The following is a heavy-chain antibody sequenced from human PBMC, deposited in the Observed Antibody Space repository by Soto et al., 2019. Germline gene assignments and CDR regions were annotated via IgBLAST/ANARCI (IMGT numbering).Heavy chain of an antibody. Sequence: GESLKISCSASGFTFSEYSMHWVRQAPGKGLQYVSTISSDGDITYYADSVKGRFTISRDNSKNTLYLQMNSLRPEDTAVYYCVKVSTFYDILTGYYPTNFFDPWGQGTLVTVSS. J-gene: IGHJ5*02. D-gene: IGHD3-9*01. CDR1: GFTFSEYS. V-gene: IGHV3-64D*06. CDR3: VKVSTFYDILTGYYPTNFFDP. CDR2: ISSDGDIT.